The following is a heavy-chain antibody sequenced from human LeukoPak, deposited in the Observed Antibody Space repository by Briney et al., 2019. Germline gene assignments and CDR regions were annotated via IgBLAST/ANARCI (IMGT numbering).Heavy chain of an antibody. CDR1: GYSFTSYW. J-gene: IGHJ4*02. V-gene: IGHV5-51*01. CDR3: ARQAITAPRKDRGNYYFDS. CDR2: IYPDDSDT. Sequence: PGESLKISCKGSGYSFTSYWIGWVRQMPGKGLEWMGIIYPDDSDTLYSPSFQGQVTISADKSTSTAYLEWSTLKASDTALYYCARQAITAPRKDRGNYYFDSWGQGTLVTVSS. D-gene: IGHD5-18*01.